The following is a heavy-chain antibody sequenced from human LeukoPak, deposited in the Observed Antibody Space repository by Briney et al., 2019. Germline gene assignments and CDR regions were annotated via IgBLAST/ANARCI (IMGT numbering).Heavy chain of an antibody. J-gene: IGHJ4*02. CDR2: ISSSDRTI. Sequence: PGGSLRLSCAASGFTFRDYDMTWIRQAPGKGLEWVSYISSSDRTIYNAESVKGRFTISRDNAKNPLYLQMNSLRAEDTAVYYCARAPTYGSGSSFDYWGQGTLVTVSS. D-gene: IGHD3-10*01. CDR3: ARAPTYGSGSSFDY. V-gene: IGHV3-11*01. CDR1: GFTFRDYD.